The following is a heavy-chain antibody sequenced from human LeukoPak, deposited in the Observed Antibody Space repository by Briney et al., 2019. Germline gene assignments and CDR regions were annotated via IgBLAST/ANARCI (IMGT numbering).Heavy chain of an antibody. CDR1: GFTFSSYG. V-gene: IGHV3-33*01. J-gene: IGHJ3*02. CDR2: IWYDGSNK. Sequence: PGGSLRLSCAASGFTFSSYGMHWVRQAPGKGLEWVAVIWYDGSNKDYADSVKGRFTISRDNSKNTLYLQMNSLRAEDTAVYYCARERAVDYYDSSDYYGNTFDIWGQGTMVTVSS. CDR3: ARERAVDYYDSSDYYGNTFDI. D-gene: IGHD3-22*01.